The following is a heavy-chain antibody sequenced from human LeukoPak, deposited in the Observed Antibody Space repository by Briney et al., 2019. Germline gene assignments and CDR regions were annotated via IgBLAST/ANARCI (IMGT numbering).Heavy chain of an antibody. Sequence: SQTLSLTCTVSGGSISSGGYYWSWIRQPPGKGLEWIGYIYHSGSTYYNPSLKSRVTISVDRSKNQFSLKLSSVTAADTAVYYCARVPIVVVPAATTDYYYYYMDVWGKGTTVTVSS. CDR2: IYHSGST. J-gene: IGHJ6*03. D-gene: IGHD2-2*01. V-gene: IGHV4-30-2*01. CDR1: GGSISSGGYY. CDR3: ARVPIVVVPAATTDYYYYYMDV.